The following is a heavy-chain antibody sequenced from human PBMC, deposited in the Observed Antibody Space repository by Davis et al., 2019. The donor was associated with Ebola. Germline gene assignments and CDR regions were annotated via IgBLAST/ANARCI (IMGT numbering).Heavy chain of an antibody. CDR3: ARLDSQRYFDY. Sequence: MPSETLSLTCAVYGGSFSGYYWSWIRQPPGKGLEWIGYIYYSGSTNYNPSLKSRVTISVDTSKNQFSLKLSSVTAADTAMYYCARLDSQRYFDYWGQGTLVTISS. CDR1: GGSFSGYY. V-gene: IGHV4-59*08. CDR2: IYYSGST. J-gene: IGHJ4*02. D-gene: IGHD3/OR15-3a*01.